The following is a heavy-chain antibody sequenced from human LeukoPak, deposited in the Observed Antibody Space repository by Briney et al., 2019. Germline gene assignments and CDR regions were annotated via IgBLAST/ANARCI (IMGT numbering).Heavy chain of an antibody. Sequence: SETLSLTCAVYGGSFSGYYWSWIRQPPGKGLEWIGEINHSGSTNYNPSLKSRVTISVDTSKNQFSLKLSSVTAADTAVYYCARRFAILWFGELAWFDPWGQGTLVTVSS. V-gene: IGHV4-34*01. CDR1: GGSFSGYY. D-gene: IGHD3-10*01. J-gene: IGHJ5*02. CDR2: INHSGST. CDR3: ARRFAILWFGELAWFDP.